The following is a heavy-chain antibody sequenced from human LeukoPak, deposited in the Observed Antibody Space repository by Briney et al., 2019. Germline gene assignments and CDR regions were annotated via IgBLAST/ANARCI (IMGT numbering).Heavy chain of an antibody. D-gene: IGHD5-24*01. Sequence: ASVKVSGKASGGTFSSSAIGWVRQAPGQGLEWMGRIIPIFGIANYAQKFQGRVTITADKSTSTAYMELSSLRSEDTAVYYCARAIEDGYNLDYWGQGTLVTVSS. CDR1: GGTFSSSA. CDR2: IIPIFGIA. CDR3: ARAIEDGYNLDY. J-gene: IGHJ4*02. V-gene: IGHV1-69*04.